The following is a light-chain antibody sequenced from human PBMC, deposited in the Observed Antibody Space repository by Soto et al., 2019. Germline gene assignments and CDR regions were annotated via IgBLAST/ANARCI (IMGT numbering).Light chain of an antibody. J-gene: IGLJ1*01. Sequence: QSALTQPASVSGSPGQPITISCTGTSSDVGAYNSVSWYQQYPGKAPKVMIYEVNNRPSGVSNRFSGSKSGNTASLTISGLQAEDEADYYCSSFTRSSTYVFGSGTKVTVL. V-gene: IGLV2-14*01. CDR3: SSFTRSSTYV. CDR1: SSDVGAYNS. CDR2: EVN.